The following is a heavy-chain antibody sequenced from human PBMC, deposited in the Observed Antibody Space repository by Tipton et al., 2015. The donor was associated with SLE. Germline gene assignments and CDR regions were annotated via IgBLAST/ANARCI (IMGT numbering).Heavy chain of an antibody. Sequence: TLSLTCTVSGGAISDTSSSWGWVRQPPGKGLEWIGIITYRGSTFYNASLKSRVTISLDTSQNRFSLKLSSVTAADTAVYYCARGGLGVSYYYYMDVWGKGTTVTVSS. J-gene: IGHJ6*03. D-gene: IGHD1-26*01. CDR1: GGAISDTSSS. CDR3: ARGGLGVSYYYYMDV. CDR2: ITYRGST. V-gene: IGHV4-39*07.